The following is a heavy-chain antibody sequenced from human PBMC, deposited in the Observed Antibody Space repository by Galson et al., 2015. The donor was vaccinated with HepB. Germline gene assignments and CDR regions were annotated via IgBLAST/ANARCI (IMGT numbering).Heavy chain of an antibody. D-gene: IGHD2-2*01. CDR2: IRRKGFGGTA. Sequence: SLRLSCAASGFTFGDYAINWFRQAPGKGLEWLGFIRRKGFGGTAEYAASVKGRFTISRDDSKSIAYLQMNSLKTEDTAVYYCTRDICRYSYALKCYYYYGMDVWGQGTTVTVSS. CDR1: GFTFGDYA. J-gene: IGHJ6*02. CDR3: TRDICRYSYALKCYYYYGMDV. V-gene: IGHV3-49*03.